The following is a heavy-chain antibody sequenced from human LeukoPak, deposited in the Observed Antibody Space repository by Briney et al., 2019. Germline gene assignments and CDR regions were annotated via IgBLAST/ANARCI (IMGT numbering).Heavy chain of an antibody. CDR1: GFTFSSYA. J-gene: IGHJ4*02. Sequence: GGSLRLSCAASGFTFSSYAMSWVRQAPGKGPEWVSAISGSGGSTYYADSVKGRFTISRDNSKNTLYLQMNSLRAEDTAVYYCAKGELWFGESYYFDYWGQGTLVTVSS. V-gene: IGHV3-23*01. D-gene: IGHD3-10*01. CDR3: AKGELWFGESYYFDY. CDR2: ISGSGGST.